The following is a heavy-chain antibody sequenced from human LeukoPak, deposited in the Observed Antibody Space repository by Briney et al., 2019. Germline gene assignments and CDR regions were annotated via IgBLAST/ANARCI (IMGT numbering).Heavy chain of an antibody. CDR2: IESKVDGETT. CDR1: RFTFSNAW. J-gene: IGHJ4*02. D-gene: IGHD4-17*01. Sequence: GGSLRLSCEASRFTFSNAWMNWVRQAPGKGLEWVARIESKVDGETTDYAAPVKGRFTISRDDSNNMLYLQMNSLKIEDTAVYYCAIDEPDYAPYDFDYWGQGTLVAVSS. V-gene: IGHV3-15*04. CDR3: AIDEPDYAPYDFDY.